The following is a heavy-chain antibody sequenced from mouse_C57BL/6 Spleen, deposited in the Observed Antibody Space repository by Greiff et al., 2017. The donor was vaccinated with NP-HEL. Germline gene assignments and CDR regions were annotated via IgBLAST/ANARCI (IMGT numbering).Heavy chain of an antibody. CDR2: IRSKSNNYAT. V-gene: IGHV10-1*01. CDR1: GFSFNTYA. D-gene: IGHD1-1*01. CDR3: VRHPSTVVATDYYAMDY. Sequence: EVQRVESGGGLVQPKGSLKLSCAASGFSFNTYAMNWVRQAPGKGLEWVARIRSKSNNYATYYADSVKDRFTISRDDSESMLYLQMNNLKTEDTAMYYCVRHPSTVVATDYYAMDYWGQGTSVTVSS. J-gene: IGHJ4*01.